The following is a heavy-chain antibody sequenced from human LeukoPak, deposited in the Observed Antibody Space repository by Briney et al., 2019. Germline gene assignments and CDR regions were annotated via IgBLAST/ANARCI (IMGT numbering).Heavy chain of an antibody. J-gene: IGHJ3*02. CDR2: ISYDGSNK. D-gene: IGHD6-19*01. V-gene: IGHV3-30*18. CDR1: GFTFSSYG. CDR3: AKDRRAGDDAFDI. Sequence: GGSLRLSCAASGFTFSSYGMHWVRQAPGKGLEWAALISYDGSNKYYADSVKGRFTISRDNSKNTLYLQMNSLRAEDTAVYYCAKDRRAGDDAFDIWGQGTMVTVSS.